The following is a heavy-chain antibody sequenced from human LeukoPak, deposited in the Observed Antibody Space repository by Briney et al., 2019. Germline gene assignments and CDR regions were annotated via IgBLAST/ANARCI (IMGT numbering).Heavy chain of an antibody. Sequence: GGSLRLSCAASGFTFSSYSMNWVRQAPGKGLEWASSISSSSSYIYYADSVKGRFTISRDNAKNSLYLQMNSLRAEDTAVYYCARPGSYYGSGSYFDYWGQGTLVTVSS. V-gene: IGHV3-21*01. CDR3: ARPGSYYGSGSYFDY. CDR2: ISSSSSYI. D-gene: IGHD3-10*01. J-gene: IGHJ4*02. CDR1: GFTFSSYS.